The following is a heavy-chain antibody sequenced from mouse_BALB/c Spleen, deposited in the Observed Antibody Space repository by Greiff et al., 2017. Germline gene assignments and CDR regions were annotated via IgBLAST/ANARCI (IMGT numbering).Heavy chain of an antibody. V-gene: IGHV5-17*02. Sequence: EVHLVESGGGLVQPGGSRKLSCAASGFTFSSFGMHWVRQAPEKGLEWVAYISSGSSTIYYADTVKGRFTISRDNPKNTLFLQMTSLRSEDTAMYYCARSGGKGRMDYWGQGTSVTVSS. CDR3: ARSGGKGRMDY. CDR1: GFTFSSFG. CDR2: ISSGSSTI. D-gene: IGHD1-3*01. J-gene: IGHJ4*01.